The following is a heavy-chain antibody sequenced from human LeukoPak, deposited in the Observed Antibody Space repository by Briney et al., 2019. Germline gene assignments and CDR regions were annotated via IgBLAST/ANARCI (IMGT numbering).Heavy chain of an antibody. Sequence: GGSLRLSCAVSGCSFSSHGMHWVRQAPGKGLEWVALISYDGSNKYYADSVEGRFTISRDNSKNTLYLQMNSLRAEDTAVYYCASEDYDSSGYYSFFDYWGQGTLVTVSS. V-gene: IGHV3-30*19. D-gene: IGHD3-22*01. CDR1: GCSFSSHG. J-gene: IGHJ4*02. CDR2: ISYDGSNK. CDR3: ASEDYDSSGYYSFFDY.